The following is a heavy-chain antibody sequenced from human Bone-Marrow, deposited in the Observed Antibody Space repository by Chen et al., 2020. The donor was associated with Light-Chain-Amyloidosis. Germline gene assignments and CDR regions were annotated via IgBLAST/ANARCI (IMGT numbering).Heavy chain of an antibody. CDR1: GFTFSSYS. V-gene: IGHV3-48*01. Sequence: EEHLVESGGGLVQPGGSLRLSCAASGFTFSSYSMNWVRQAPGKGLEWVSYISSSSSTIYYADSVKGRFTISRDNAKNSLYLQMNSLRAEDTAVYYCAGSWRELLVSPYYYMDVWGKGTTVTVSS. CDR2: ISSSSSTI. CDR3: AGSWRELLVSPYYYMDV. D-gene: IGHD1-26*01. J-gene: IGHJ6*03.